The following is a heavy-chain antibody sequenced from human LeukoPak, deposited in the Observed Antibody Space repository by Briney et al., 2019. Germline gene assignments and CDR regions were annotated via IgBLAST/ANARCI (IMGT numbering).Heavy chain of an antibody. Sequence: GGSLRLSCAAAGFSFSSYSMIWVRQPPGKGLEWSSISDDGGYTYFADSVKGRFIISRDNSKNTLHLQMNSLRVEDTAVYYCAKRRQYSSTHFRFDYWGQGTLITVSS. CDR2: ISDDGGYT. CDR1: GFSFSSYS. J-gene: IGHJ4*02. CDR3: AKRRQYSSTHFRFDY. D-gene: IGHD6-13*01. V-gene: IGHV3-23*01.